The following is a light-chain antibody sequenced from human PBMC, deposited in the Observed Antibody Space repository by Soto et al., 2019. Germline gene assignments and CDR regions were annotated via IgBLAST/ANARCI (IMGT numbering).Light chain of an antibody. CDR3: QQSYSTPPVT. J-gene: IGKJ5*01. CDR2: GAS. V-gene: IGKV3-15*01. Sequence: EMMMTQSPATLSVSPGERATLSCRASQSVSSNLAWYQQKPGQAPRLLIYGASTRATGIPARISGSGSGTEFTLTISSLQSEDFATYYCQQSYSTPPVTFGQGTRLEIK. CDR1: QSVSSN.